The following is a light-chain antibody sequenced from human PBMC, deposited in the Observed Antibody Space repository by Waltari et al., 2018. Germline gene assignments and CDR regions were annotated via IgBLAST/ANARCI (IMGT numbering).Light chain of an antibody. Sequence: DIQMTQAPSTLSASVGDRVTITCRASQSISNWLAWYQQKPGKAPKLLVYTASSLESGVPSRFSGSGSGTEFTLTISSLQPDDFATYYCQQYDSYSRTFGQGT. CDR2: TAS. V-gene: IGKV1-5*03. CDR1: QSISNW. J-gene: IGKJ1*01. CDR3: QQYDSYSRT.